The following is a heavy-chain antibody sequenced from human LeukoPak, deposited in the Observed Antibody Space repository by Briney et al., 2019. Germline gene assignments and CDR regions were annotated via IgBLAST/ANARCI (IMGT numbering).Heavy chain of an antibody. J-gene: IGHJ4*02. Sequence: ASVKVSCKASGYTFTGYYMHWVRQAPGQGLEWMGWINPNSGGTNYAQKFQGRVTMTRDTSISTAYMELSRLRSDDTAVYYCARDALYTIFGAGGYWGQGTLVTVSS. CDR1: GYTFTGYY. V-gene: IGHV1-2*02. CDR3: ARDALYTIFGAGGY. D-gene: IGHD3-3*01. CDR2: INPNSGGT.